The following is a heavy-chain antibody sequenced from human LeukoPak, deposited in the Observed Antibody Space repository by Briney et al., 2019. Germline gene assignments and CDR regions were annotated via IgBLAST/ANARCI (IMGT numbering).Heavy chain of an antibody. CDR1: GFTFSSYA. CDR3: ATDDNYGGAEFDY. J-gene: IGHJ4*02. CDR2: ISGSGGST. D-gene: IGHD4-23*01. Sequence: QAGGSLRLSCAASGFTFSSYAMSWVRQAPGKGLEWVSAISGSGGSTYYADSVKGRFTISRDNSKNTLYLQMNSLRAEDTAVYYCATDDNYGGAEFDYWGQGTLVTVSS. V-gene: IGHV3-23*01.